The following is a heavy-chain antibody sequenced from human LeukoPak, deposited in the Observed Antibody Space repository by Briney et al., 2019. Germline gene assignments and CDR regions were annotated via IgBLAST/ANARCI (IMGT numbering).Heavy chain of an antibody. V-gene: IGHV1-69*04. CDR3: ASDYYGSGAADGY. CDR1: GGTFSSYA. Sequence: ASVKVSCKASGGTFSSYAISWVRQAPGQGLEWMGRIIPILGIANYAQKFQGRVTITADKSTSTAYMELSSLRSEDTAVYYCASDYYGSGAADGYWGQGTLVTVSS. D-gene: IGHD3-10*01. J-gene: IGHJ4*02. CDR2: IIPILGIA.